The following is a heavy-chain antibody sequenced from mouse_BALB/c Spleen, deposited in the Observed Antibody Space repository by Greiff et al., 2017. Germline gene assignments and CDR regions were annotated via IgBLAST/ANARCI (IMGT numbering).Heavy chain of an antibody. Sequence: VQLKESGPGLVKPSQSLSLTCTVTGYSITSDYAWNWIRQFPGNKLEWMGYISYSGSTSYNPSLKSRISITRDTSKNQFFLQLNSVTTEDTATYYCARSLLLSWFAYWGQGTLVTVSA. J-gene: IGHJ3*01. D-gene: IGHD1-1*02. V-gene: IGHV3-2*02. CDR1: GYSITSDYA. CDR2: ISYSGST. CDR3: ARSLLLSWFAY.